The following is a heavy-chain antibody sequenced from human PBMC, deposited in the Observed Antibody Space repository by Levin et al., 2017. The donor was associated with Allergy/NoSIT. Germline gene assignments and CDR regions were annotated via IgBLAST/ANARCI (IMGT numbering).Heavy chain of an antibody. D-gene: IGHD5-12*01. CDR2: IYYSGST. Sequence: SETLSLTCTVSGGSISSYYWSWIRQPPGKGLEWIGYIYYSGSTNYNPSLKSRVTISVDTSKNQFSLKLSSVTAADTAVYYCARGTGYSGYGYYYYMDVWGKGTTVTVSS. CDR3: ARGTGYSGYGYYYYMDV. CDR1: GGSISSYY. V-gene: IGHV4-59*08. J-gene: IGHJ6*03.